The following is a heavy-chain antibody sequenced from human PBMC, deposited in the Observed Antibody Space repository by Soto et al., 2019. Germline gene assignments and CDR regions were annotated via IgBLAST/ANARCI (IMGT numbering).Heavy chain of an antibody. V-gene: IGHV4-34*01. CDR2: INHSGST. CDR3: ARADIVVVPAAIVRQFDP. J-gene: IGHJ5*02. D-gene: IGHD2-2*01. Sequence: PSETLSLTCAVYGGSFSGYYWSWIRQPPGKGLEWIGEINHSGSTNYNPSLKSRVTISVDTSKNQFSLKLSSVTAADTAVYYCARADIVVVPAAIVRQFDPCGQGTLVTASS. CDR1: GGSFSGYY.